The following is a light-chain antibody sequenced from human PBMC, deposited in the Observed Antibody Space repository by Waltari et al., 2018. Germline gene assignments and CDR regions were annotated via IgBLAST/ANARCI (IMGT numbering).Light chain of an antibody. CDR2: RAS. Sequence: DIQMTQSPSTLSASVGDRVTVTCRASQSLTGSLAWFQQKPGKVPELLIYRASTIKKGVPARFSGSGSGREFTLTISSLQPDDFATYYCQQYMTYPWTFGPGTKVEI. V-gene: IGKV1-5*03. J-gene: IGKJ1*01. CDR3: QQYMTYPWT. CDR1: QSLTGS.